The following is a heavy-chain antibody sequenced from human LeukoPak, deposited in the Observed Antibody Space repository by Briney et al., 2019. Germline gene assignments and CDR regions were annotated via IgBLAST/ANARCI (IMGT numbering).Heavy chain of an antibody. CDR3: ATDLNLRFGDDRPQFDY. D-gene: IGHD3-10*01. Sequence: GGSLRLSCAASGFTFSTYGMHWVRQAPGKGLEWVAFIRSDGSNKYYADSVKGRFTISRDNSKKTLYLQMNSLKTEDTAVYYCATDLNLRFGDDRPQFDYWGQGTLVTVSS. J-gene: IGHJ4*02. CDR1: GFTFSTYG. CDR2: IRSDGSNK. V-gene: IGHV3-30*02.